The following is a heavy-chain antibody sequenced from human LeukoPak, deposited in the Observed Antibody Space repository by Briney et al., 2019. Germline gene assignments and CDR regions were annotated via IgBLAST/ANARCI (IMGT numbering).Heavy chain of an antibody. J-gene: IGHJ6*02. CDR3: AREGGTSYYYYGMDV. CDR2: ISSSGSTI. CDR1: GFTFRSYE. Sequence: GGSLRLSCAASGFTFRSYEMNWVRQAPGKGLEWVSYISSSGSTIYYADSVKGRFTISRDNAKNSLFLQMNSLRAEDTAVYYCAREGGTSYYYYGMDVWGQGTTVTVSS. V-gene: IGHV3-48*03. D-gene: IGHD3-16*01.